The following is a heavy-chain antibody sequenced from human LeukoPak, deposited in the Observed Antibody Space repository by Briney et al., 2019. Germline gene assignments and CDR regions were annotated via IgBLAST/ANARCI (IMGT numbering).Heavy chain of an antibody. V-gene: IGHV3-48*03. J-gene: IGHJ3*02. Sequence: GGSLRVSCAASGFTFSSYEMNWVRQAPGKGLEWVSYISSGGSTVHYADSVKGRFTISRDNAKNSLFLQMNSLTAEDTAVYYCARVIIVGATGIWGQGTMVTVSS. CDR1: GFTFSSYE. D-gene: IGHD1-26*01. CDR2: ISSGGSTV. CDR3: ARVIIVGATGI.